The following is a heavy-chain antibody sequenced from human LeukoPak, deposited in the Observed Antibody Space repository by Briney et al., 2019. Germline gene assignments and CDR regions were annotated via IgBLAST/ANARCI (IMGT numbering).Heavy chain of an antibody. J-gene: IGHJ4*02. CDR2: ISSSSSYI. D-gene: IGHD3-10*01. CDR3: ARDRVFYYGSTFDY. V-gene: IGHV3-21*01. CDR1: GFTFSSYS. Sequence: PGGSLRLSCAASGFTFSSYSMNWVRQAPGKGLEWVSSISSSSSYIYYADSVKGRFTISRDNAKNSLYLQMNSLRAEDTAVYYCARDRVFYYGSTFDYWGQGTLVTVSS.